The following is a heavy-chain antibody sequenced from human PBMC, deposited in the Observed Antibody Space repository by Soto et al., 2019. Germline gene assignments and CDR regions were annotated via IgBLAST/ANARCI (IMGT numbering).Heavy chain of an antibody. Sequence: QVQLVESGGGVVQPGRSLRLSCAASGFTFSSYAMHWVRQAPGKGLEWVAVISYDGSDKYYADSVKGRFTISRDNSKNTLNLQMNSLRAEDTAVYYCAKALGELSPESYDYWGPGTLITVSS. CDR3: AKALGELSPESYDY. CDR2: ISYDGSDK. CDR1: GFTFSSYA. J-gene: IGHJ4*02. D-gene: IGHD3-16*02. V-gene: IGHV3-30*18.